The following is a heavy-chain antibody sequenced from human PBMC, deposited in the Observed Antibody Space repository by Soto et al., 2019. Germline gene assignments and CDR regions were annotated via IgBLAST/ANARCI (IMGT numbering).Heavy chain of an antibody. CDR3: ARVASANSGSYYRYFQH. Sequence: GASVKVSCKASGGTFSSYAISWVRQAPGQGLEWMGGIIPIFGTANYAQKFQGRVTITADESTSTAYLELSSLRSEDTAVYYCARVASANSGSYYRYFQHCGQGTLVTVS. D-gene: IGHD1-26*01. CDR2: IIPIFGTA. CDR1: GGTFSSYA. V-gene: IGHV1-69*13. J-gene: IGHJ1*01.